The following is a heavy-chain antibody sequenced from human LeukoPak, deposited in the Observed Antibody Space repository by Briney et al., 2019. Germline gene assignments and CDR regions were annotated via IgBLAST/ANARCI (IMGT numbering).Heavy chain of an antibody. CDR1: GGSFSSRPYY. J-gene: IGHJ5*02. V-gene: IGHV4-61*02. CDR3: ARVGPYIEVDP. D-gene: IGHD5-12*01. CDR2: VYTSGDT. Sequence: SETLSLTCTVSGGSFSSRPYYWSWIRQPAGKGLEWIGRVYTSGDTDYNPSLKSRVTISVDTSKNQFSLQLSSLTASDTAVYYCARVGPYIEVDPWGQGTLVIVSS.